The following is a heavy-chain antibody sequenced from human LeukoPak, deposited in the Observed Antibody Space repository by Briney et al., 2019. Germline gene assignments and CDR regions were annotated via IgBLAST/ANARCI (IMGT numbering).Heavy chain of an antibody. CDR2: IYYSGST. CDR3: AKKEKLGDAFDI. J-gene: IGHJ3*02. D-gene: IGHD3-16*01. V-gene: IGHV4-59*01. Sequence: PLETLSLTCTVSGGSISSYYWSWIRQPPGKGLEWIGYIYYSGSTNYNPSLKSRVTIPVDTSKNQFSLKLSSVTAADTAVYYCAKKEKLGDAFDIWGQGTMVTVSS. CDR1: GGSISSYY.